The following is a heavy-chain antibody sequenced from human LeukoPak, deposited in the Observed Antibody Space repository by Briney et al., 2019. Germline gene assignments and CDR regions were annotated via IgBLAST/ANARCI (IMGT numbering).Heavy chain of an antibody. D-gene: IGHD3-22*01. J-gene: IGHJ4*02. Sequence: SETLSLTCTVSGGSIIGSTYYWGWLRQPPGKGLDWIGIINYSGSTYYNPSLRSRVTISVDTSTNQFSLKLNSVTASDAAVYYCARGYDYWGQGTLVTVSS. CDR1: GGSIIGSTYY. CDR3: ARGYDY. CDR2: INYSGST. V-gene: IGHV4-39*01.